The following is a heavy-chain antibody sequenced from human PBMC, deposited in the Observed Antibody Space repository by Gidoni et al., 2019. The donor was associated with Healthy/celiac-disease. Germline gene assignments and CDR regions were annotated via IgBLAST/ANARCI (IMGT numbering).Heavy chain of an antibody. Sequence: EVQLLESGGGLVQPGGSPRLSCAASGFTFSSYAMSWVRQAPGKGMEWVSAISGRGGSTYYADSVKGLFTISRDNAKNTLYLQMNSRRAEGTAVYYCAKDRGLLWLGESPVVIWGQGTMVTVSS. CDR1: GFTFSSYA. D-gene: IGHD3-10*01. CDR2: ISGRGGST. J-gene: IGHJ3*02. V-gene: IGHV3-23*01. CDR3: AKDRGLLWLGESPVVI.